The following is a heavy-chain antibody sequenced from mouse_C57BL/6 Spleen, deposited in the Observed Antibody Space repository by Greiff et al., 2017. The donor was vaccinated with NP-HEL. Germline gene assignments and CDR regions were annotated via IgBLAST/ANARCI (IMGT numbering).Heavy chain of an antibody. Sequence: QVQLQQSGAELVKPGASVKVSCKASGYTFTSYCMHWVKQRPGQGLEWIGRIHPSDSDTNYNQKFKGKATLTVDKSSSTSFMQFSTLTSEDYAVYYCAISYYYGSSSFDYWGQGTTLTVSS. CDR1: GYTFTSYC. J-gene: IGHJ2*01. D-gene: IGHD1-1*01. CDR2: IHPSDSDT. CDR3: AISYYYGSSSFDY. V-gene: IGHV1-74*01.